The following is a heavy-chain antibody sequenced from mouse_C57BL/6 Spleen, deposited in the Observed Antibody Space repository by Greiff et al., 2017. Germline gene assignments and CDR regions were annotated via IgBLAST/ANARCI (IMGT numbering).Heavy chain of an antibody. CDR2: IDPENGDT. D-gene: IGHD1-1*01. CDR3: TTGTTVNYFDD. Sequence: VQLQQSGAELVRPGASVKLSCTASGSNLKDDYMHSVKQRPEQGLEWIGWIDPENGDTDYAQKFQGKATITADTSSNTACLQLSSLTSEDTAVYCCTTGTTVNYFDDWGQGTTLTVSS. CDR1: GSNLKDDY. J-gene: IGHJ2*01. V-gene: IGHV14-4*01.